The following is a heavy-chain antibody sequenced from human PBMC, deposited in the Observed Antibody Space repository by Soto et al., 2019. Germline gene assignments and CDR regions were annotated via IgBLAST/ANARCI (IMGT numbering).Heavy chain of an antibody. CDR2: IYYSGST. Sequence: SETLSLTCTVSGGSISSYYWSWIRQPPGKGLEWIGYIYYSGSTNYNPSLKSRVTISVDTSKNQFSLKLSSVTAADTAVYYCARAVEGYCSSTSYCPSYYYYYYMDVWGKGTTVTVSS. J-gene: IGHJ6*03. V-gene: IGHV4-59*01. CDR3: ARAVEGYCSSTSYCPSYYYYYYMDV. CDR1: GGSISSYY. D-gene: IGHD2-2*01.